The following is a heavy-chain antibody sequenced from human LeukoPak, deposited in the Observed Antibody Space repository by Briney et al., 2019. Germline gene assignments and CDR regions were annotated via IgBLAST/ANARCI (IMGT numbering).Heavy chain of an antibody. Sequence: GESLKISCKGSGYTFTNYWIGWVRQMPGKGLVFMGFIYPGDSDTRYSPSFQGQVTISVDKSINTAYLQWSSLKASDSAMYYCARAGYSNRWDGVDYWGQGTLVTVSS. J-gene: IGHJ4*02. CDR1: GYTFTNYW. CDR2: IYPGDSDT. D-gene: IGHD2/OR15-2a*01. CDR3: ARAGYSNRWDGVDY. V-gene: IGHV5-51*01.